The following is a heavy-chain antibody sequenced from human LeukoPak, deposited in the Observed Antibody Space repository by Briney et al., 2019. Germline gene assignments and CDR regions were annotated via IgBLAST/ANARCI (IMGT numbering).Heavy chain of an antibody. CDR2: IYTSGST. CDR3: ARDWGYCSGGSCYFWFDP. D-gene: IGHD2-15*01. V-gene: IGHV4-61*02. Sequence: TLSLTCTVSGGSISSGSYYWSWIRQPAGKGLEWIGRIYTSGSTNYNPSLKSRVTISVDTSKNQFSLKLSSVTAADTAVYYCARDWGYCSGGSCYFWFDPWGQGTLVTVSS. CDR1: GGSISSGSYY. J-gene: IGHJ5*02.